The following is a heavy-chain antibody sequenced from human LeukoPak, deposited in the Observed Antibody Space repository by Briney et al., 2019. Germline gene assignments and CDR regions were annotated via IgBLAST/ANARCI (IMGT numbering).Heavy chain of an antibody. Sequence: GESLKISCKGSGYSFTSYWIGWVRQMPGKGLEWMGIIYPGDSDTRYSPSFQGQVTISADKSISTAYLQWSSLKASDTAMYYCARCGNGYNWEDAFDIWGQGTMVTVPS. CDR3: ARCGNGYNWEDAFDI. D-gene: IGHD5-24*01. CDR2: IYPGDSDT. CDR1: GYSFTSYW. V-gene: IGHV5-51*01. J-gene: IGHJ3*02.